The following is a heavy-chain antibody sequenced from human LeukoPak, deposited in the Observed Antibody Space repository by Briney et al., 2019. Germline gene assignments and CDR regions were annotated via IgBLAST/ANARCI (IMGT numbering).Heavy chain of an antibody. CDR3: ARAISYYDSSGYYSD. CDR2: IYHSGST. J-gene: IGHJ4*02. Sequence: PSETLSLTCAVSGGXISSSNCWSWVRQPPGKGLEWIGEIYHSGSTNYNPSLKSRVTISVDKSKNQFSLKLSSVTAADTAVYYCARAISYYDSSGYYSDWGQGTLVTVSS. V-gene: IGHV4-4*02. D-gene: IGHD3-22*01. CDR1: GGXISSSNC.